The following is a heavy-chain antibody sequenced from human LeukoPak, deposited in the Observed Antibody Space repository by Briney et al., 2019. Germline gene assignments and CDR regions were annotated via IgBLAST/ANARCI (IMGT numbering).Heavy chain of an antibody. CDR3: ARDTNDYGDLYYFDY. V-gene: IGHV4-4*07. Sequence: SEALSLTRTVSGGSLISYYWSWLRQPTAKGLEGVGRIYTSGSTNYNSSLNSRVTISVDTSKNPYYLKLSYVTAADTAVYYCARDTNDYGDLYYFDYWGQGTLVTVSS. CDR2: IYTSGST. CDR1: GGSLISYY. J-gene: IGHJ4*02. D-gene: IGHD4-17*01.